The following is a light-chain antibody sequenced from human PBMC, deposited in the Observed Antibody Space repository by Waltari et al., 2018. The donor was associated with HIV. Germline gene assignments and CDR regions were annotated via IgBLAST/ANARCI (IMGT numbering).Light chain of an antibody. Sequence: QSVLTQPPSASGTPGQRVNISCSGGSSNIGSNPVNWYRQFPGEAPKPPVFSNSQRPSGVPDRFSGSQSGPSASLAISGLQSEDEADFYCAVWDDSLRSVLFGGGTRLTVL. CDR3: AVWDDSLRSVL. J-gene: IGLJ3*02. V-gene: IGLV1-44*01. CDR2: SNS. CDR1: SSNIGSNP.